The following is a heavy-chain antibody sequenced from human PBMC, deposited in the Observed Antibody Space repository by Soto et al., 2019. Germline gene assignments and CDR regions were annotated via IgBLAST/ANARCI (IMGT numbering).Heavy chain of an antibody. Sequence: GGSLRLSCAASGFTFSSYEMNWVRQAPGKGLEWVSYISSSGSTIYYADSVKGRFTISRDNAKNSLYLQMNSLRAEDTAVYYCARPYSSSSSSFYFDYWGQGTLVNVAS. D-gene: IGHD6-6*01. CDR2: ISSSGSTI. J-gene: IGHJ4*02. V-gene: IGHV3-48*03. CDR3: ARPYSSSSSSFYFDY. CDR1: GFTFSSYE.